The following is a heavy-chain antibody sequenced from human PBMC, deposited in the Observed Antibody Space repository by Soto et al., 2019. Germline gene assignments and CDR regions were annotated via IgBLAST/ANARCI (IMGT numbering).Heavy chain of an antibody. CDR2: IYSGGST. CDR3: ARDATYYYGSGTTTLYYYGMDV. CDR1: GFTVSSNY. J-gene: IGHJ6*02. D-gene: IGHD3-10*01. Sequence: PGGSLRLSCAASGFTVSSNYMSWVRQAPGKGLEWVSVIYSGGSTYYADSVKGRFTISRDNSKNTLYLQMNSLRAEDTAVYYCARDATYYYGSGTTTLYYYGMDVWGPGPTVTGSS. V-gene: IGHV3-66*01.